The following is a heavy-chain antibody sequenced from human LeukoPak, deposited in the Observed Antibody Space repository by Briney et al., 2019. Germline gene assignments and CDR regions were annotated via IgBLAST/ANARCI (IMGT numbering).Heavy chain of an antibody. Sequence: PSETLSLTCTVSGGSISSSSYYWGWIRQPPGKGLEWIGSIYYSGSTYYNPSLKSRVTISVDTSKNQFSLKLSSVTAADTAVYYCAREAAMGGYMDVWGKGTTVTVSS. V-gene: IGHV4-39*07. CDR3: AREAAMGGYMDV. CDR1: GGSISSSSYY. CDR2: IYYSGST. J-gene: IGHJ6*03. D-gene: IGHD5-18*01.